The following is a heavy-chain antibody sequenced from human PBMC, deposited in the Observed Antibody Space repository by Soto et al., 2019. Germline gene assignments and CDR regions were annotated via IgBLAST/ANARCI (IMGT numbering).Heavy chain of an antibody. V-gene: IGHV1-69*01. D-gene: IGHD5-18*01. CDR3: ARDRRVGTDRNWYFDL. Sequence: QVQLVQSGAEVKKPGSSVKVSCKASGGTFSSYAISWVRQAPGQGLEWMGGIIPIFGTANYAQKFQGRVTITADESTSTAYMELSSLRSEDTAVYYCARDRRVGTDRNWYFDLWGRGTLVTVSS. J-gene: IGHJ2*01. CDR2: IIPIFGTA. CDR1: GGTFSSYA.